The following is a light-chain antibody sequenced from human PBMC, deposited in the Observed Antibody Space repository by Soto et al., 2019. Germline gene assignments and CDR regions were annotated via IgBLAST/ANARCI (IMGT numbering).Light chain of an antibody. J-gene: IGKJ4*01. Sequence: IVLTQSPGTLSLSPGDRATLSCRASHSMSNSNLAWYQHKPGQAPRLLIYGASNRATGIPARFSGSGSGTDFTLTISSLEPEDFAVYYCQQHTNWPLTFGGGTKVDIK. CDR1: HSMSNSN. CDR2: GAS. V-gene: IGKV3D-20*02. CDR3: QQHTNWPLT.